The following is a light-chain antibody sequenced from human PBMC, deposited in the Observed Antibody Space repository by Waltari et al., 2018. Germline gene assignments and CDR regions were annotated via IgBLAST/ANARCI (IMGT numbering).Light chain of an antibody. J-gene: IGKJ4*01. Sequence: DIWMTQTPPSRPASVGHRTTLSCRTSRSISNYLNWYQQKPGKAPKVLIYAASTLLSGVPSRFSGSGSGTDFNLTISSLQPEDFGTYYCQQSYATPRTFGGGTKVES. CDR1: RSISNY. CDR3: QQSYATPRT. CDR2: AAS. V-gene: IGKV1-39*01.